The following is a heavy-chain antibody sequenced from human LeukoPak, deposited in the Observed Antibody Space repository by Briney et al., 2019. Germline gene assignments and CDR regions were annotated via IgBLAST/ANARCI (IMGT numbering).Heavy chain of an antibody. Sequence: GGSLRLSCAASGFTFFTAWMSWVRQAPGKGLEWVGRIRSRTDGGTADYPAPEKRRFAISRDDSKNMVYLQLNTLDTEDTAVYYCVADTPLRGAQIDYWGQGTPVTVSS. CDR1: GFTFFTAW. V-gene: IGHV3-15*01. J-gene: IGHJ4*02. CDR3: VADTPLRGAQIDY. D-gene: IGHD1-26*01. CDR2: IRSRTDGGTA.